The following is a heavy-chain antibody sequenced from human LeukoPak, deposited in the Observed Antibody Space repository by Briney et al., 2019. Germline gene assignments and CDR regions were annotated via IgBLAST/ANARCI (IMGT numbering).Heavy chain of an antibody. D-gene: IGHD5-12*01. J-gene: IGHJ6*02. CDR3: AREGYNGYDHPNYYYYYGMDV. Sequence: SETLSLTCTVSGGSISSYYWSWIRQPPGKGLEWIGYIYYSGSTNYNPSLKSRVTISVDTSKNQFSLKLSSVTAADTAVYYCAREGYNGYDHPNYYYYYGMDVWGQGTTVTVSS. CDR2: IYYSGST. CDR1: GGSISSYY. V-gene: IGHV4-59*01.